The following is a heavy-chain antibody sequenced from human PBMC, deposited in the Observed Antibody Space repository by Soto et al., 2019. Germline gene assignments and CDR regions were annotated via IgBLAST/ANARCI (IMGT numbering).Heavy chain of an antibody. CDR1: GYRFSSSW. D-gene: IGHD3-16*01. V-gene: IGHV5-51*01. J-gene: IGHJ4*02. Sequence: PGESLKISCQGTGYRFSSSWIGWVRQKPGKGLEWLENVYPSCSDVRYSPAFEGHVTISAENSINTDYLQLQNLKASDTAIYYCTKGATSLFDSWGQGTRVTVSS. CDR3: TKGATSLFDS. CDR2: VYPSCSDV.